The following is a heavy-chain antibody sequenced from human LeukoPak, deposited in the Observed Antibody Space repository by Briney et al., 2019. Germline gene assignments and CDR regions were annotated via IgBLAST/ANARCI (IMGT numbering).Heavy chain of an antibody. CDR2: ISSSGSTI. V-gene: IGHV3-11*04. J-gene: IGHJ3*02. CDR3: ARDLPGELGRGVFDI. CDR1: GFTFSDYY. Sequence: GGSLRLSCAASGFTFSDYYMSWIRQAPGKGLEWVSYISSSGSTIYYADSVKGRFTISRDNAKNSLYLQMNTLRVDDTAVYYCARDLPGELGRGVFDIWAKGQWSPSPQ. D-gene: IGHD1-1*01.